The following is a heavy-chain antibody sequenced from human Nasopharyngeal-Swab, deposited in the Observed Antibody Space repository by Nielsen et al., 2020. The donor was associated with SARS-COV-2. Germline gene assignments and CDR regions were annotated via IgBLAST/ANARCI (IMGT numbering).Heavy chain of an antibody. D-gene: IGHD4-11*01. J-gene: IGHJ5*02. CDR2: IIPIFGTA. CDR1: GGTFSSYA. V-gene: IGHV1-69*13. Sequence: SVKVSCKASGGTFSSYAISWVRQAPGQGLEWMGGIIPIFGTANYAQKFQGRVTITADESTSTAYMELSSLRSEDTAVYYCARDRRGGYSNLNWFDPWGQGTLVTVSS. CDR3: ARDRRGGYSNLNWFDP.